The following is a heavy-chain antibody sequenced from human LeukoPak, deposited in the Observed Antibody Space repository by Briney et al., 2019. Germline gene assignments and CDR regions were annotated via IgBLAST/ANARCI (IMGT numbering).Heavy chain of an antibody. D-gene: IGHD3-16*01. Sequence: PGGSLRLSCAASGFTFSSYSMNWVRQAPGKGLEWVSSISSSSSYIYYADSVKGRFTVSRDNAKNSLYLQMNSLRAEDTAVYYCARDLRGGAAEADYWGQGTLVTVSS. J-gene: IGHJ4*02. V-gene: IGHV3-21*01. CDR1: GFTFSSYS. CDR2: ISSSSSYI. CDR3: ARDLRGGAAEADY.